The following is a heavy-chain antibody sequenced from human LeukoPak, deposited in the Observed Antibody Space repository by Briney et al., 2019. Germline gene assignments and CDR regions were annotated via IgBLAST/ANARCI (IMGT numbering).Heavy chain of an antibody. Sequence: GGSLRLSCAASGFTFSSYSMNWVRQAPGKGLEWVSSISSSSSYIYYADSVKGRFTISRDNAKNSLYLQMNSLRAEDTAVYYCARDPLNSGWYEKYFQHWGQGTLVPVSS. V-gene: IGHV3-21*01. CDR1: GFTFSSYS. J-gene: IGHJ1*01. CDR2: ISSSSSYI. CDR3: ARDPLNSGWYEKYFQH. D-gene: IGHD6-19*01.